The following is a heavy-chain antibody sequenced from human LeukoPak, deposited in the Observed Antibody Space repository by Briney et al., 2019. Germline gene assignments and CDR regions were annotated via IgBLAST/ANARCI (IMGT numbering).Heavy chain of an antibody. CDR3: ARDLVRGVRSLGY. D-gene: IGHD3-10*01. Sequence: ASVKVSCKASGYTFTGYYMHWVRQGPGQGLEWMGWINPNSGGTNYAQKFQGRVTMTRDTSISTAYMELSRLRSDDTAVYYCARDLVRGVRSLGYWGQGTLVTVSS. CDR2: INPNSGGT. CDR1: GYTFTGYY. V-gene: IGHV1-2*02. J-gene: IGHJ4*02.